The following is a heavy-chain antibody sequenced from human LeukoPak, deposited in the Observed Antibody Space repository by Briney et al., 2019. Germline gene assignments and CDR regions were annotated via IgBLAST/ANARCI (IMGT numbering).Heavy chain of an antibody. CDR2: ISGSGGST. CDR3: ARVGGSGSYFPDY. D-gene: IGHD3-10*01. CDR1: GFTFSSYA. V-gene: IGHV3-23*01. J-gene: IGHJ4*02. Sequence: GGSLRLSCAASGFTFSSYATSWVRQAPGKGLEWVSAISGSGGSTYYAESVKGRFTISRDNSKNTLYLQMNSLRAEDTAVYYCARVGGSGSYFPDYWGQGTLVTVSS.